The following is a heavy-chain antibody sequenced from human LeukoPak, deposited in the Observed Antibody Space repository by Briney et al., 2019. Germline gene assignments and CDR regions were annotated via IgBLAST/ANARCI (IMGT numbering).Heavy chain of an antibody. CDR3: AKDLNSQRDNY. CDR1: GFTVSSYA. CDR2: ISGGGGGI. V-gene: IGHV3-23*01. J-gene: IGHJ4*02. Sequence: PGGSLRLSCAGSGFTVSSYAMSWVRQAPGKGLEWVSAISGGGGGIFYADPVKGRFTSSRDNSKNTLYLQMNSLRAEDTAVYYCAKDLNSQRDNYWGQGTLVTVSS. D-gene: IGHD6-25*01.